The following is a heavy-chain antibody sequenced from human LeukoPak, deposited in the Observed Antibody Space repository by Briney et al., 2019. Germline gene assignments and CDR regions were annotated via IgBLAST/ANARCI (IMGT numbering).Heavy chain of an antibody. CDR3: ARVGPSGAFDY. CDR2: INYNDGVT. Sequence: HPGGSLRLSCAASGFTFSSYSMHWVRQAPGRGLEFVSAINYNDGVTYYANSVKGRFSISRDTSRSTLFLQMGSLTPEDMAVYYCARVGPSGAFDYWGQGTLVTVSS. CDR1: GFTFSSYS. V-gene: IGHV3-64*01. J-gene: IGHJ4*02. D-gene: IGHD1-26*01.